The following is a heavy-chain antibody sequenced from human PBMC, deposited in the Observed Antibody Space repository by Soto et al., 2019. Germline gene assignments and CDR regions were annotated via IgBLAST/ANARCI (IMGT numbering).Heavy chain of an antibody. Sequence: EVQLVESGGGLVQPGGSLRLSCAASGFTFSSYAMDWVRQAPGKVLEYVSGISSNGVGTYYANSVKDRFTISRDNSKNTLYLQMGSLRAEDMAVYYCARREQSDYYYMDVWGKGTSVTVSS. CDR3: ARREQSDYYYMDV. CDR2: ISSNGVGT. CDR1: GFTFSSYA. V-gene: IGHV3-64*01. J-gene: IGHJ6*03. D-gene: IGHD6-19*01.